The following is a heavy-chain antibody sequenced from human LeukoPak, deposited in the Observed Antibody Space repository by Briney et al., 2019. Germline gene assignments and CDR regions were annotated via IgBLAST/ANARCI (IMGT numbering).Heavy chain of an antibody. D-gene: IGHD1-26*01. CDR1: GGSISSSSYY. CDR3: ARFGGSYYFDY. V-gene: IGHV4-39*07. J-gene: IGHJ4*02. Sequence: PSETLSLTCTVSGGSISSSSYYWGWIRQPPGKGLEWIGSIYYSGSTYYNPSLKSRVTTSVDTSKNQFSLKLSSVTAADTAVYYCARFGGSYYFDYWGQGTLVTVSP. CDR2: IYYSGST.